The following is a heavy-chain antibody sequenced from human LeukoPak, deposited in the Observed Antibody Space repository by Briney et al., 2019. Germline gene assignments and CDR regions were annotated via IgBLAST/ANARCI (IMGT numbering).Heavy chain of an antibody. V-gene: IGHV4-38-2*02. CDR3: AFSPVTHNTFDY. CDR1: GYSISSGYY. J-gene: IGHJ4*02. D-gene: IGHD4-11*01. CDR2: IYHSGST. Sequence: SETLSLTCTVSGYSISSGYYWGWIRPPPGKGLEWIGSIYHSGSTYYNPSLKSRVTISVDTSKNQFSLKLSSVTAADTAVYYCAFSPVTHNTFDYWGQGTLVTVSS.